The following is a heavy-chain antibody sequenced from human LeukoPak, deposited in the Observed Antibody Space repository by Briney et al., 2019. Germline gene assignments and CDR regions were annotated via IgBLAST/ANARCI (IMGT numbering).Heavy chain of an antibody. J-gene: IGHJ4*02. CDR3: AKDYFIKGDARDNYFDY. V-gene: IGHV7-4-1*02. D-gene: IGHD5-24*01. CDR2: INTNTGNP. Sequence: GASVKVSCKASGYTFTSYAMNWVRQAPGQGLEWMGWINTNTGNPTYAQGFTGRFVFSLDTSVSTAYLQISSLKAEDTAVYYCAKDYFIKGDARDNYFDYWGQGTLVTVSS. CDR1: GYTFTSYA.